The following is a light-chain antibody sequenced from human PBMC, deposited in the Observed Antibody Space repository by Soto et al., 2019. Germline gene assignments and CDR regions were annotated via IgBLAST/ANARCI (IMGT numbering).Light chain of an antibody. CDR3: SSYTSTSTPCV. CDR2: EVS. J-gene: IGLJ1*01. V-gene: IGLV2-14*01. Sequence: QSVLTQPASVSGSPGQSITISCTGTSSDVGGYNYVSWYQQHPGKAPKLIIYEVSHRPSGASNHFSGYKSGNTASLTISGVQPEDEADYYCSSYTSTSTPCVFGTGTKLTVL. CDR1: SSDVGGYNY.